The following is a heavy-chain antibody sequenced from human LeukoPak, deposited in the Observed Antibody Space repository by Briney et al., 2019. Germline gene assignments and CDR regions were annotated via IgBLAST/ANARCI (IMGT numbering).Heavy chain of an antibody. CDR3: ARYYDPTGGDAFDI. CDR2: IRPVGREK. V-gene: IGHV3-7*01. CDR1: GFWFGSDW. D-gene: IGHD3-16*01. J-gene: IGHJ3*02. Sequence: GGSLRLSCAATGFWFGSDWMSWVRQAQGKGLEWVANIRPVGREKYLVASVKGRFTISRDNGKNSLYLQLNSLKAEDTALYYCARYYDPTGGDAFDIWGQGTMVTVSS.